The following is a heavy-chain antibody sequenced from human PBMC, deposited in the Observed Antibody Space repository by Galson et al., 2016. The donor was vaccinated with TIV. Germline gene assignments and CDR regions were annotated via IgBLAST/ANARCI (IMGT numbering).Heavy chain of an antibody. D-gene: IGHD3-22*01. J-gene: IGHJ4*02. CDR3: VRSGTYYYDSSGDN. CDR2: IIPLFGIV. V-gene: IGHV1-69*04. Sequence: SVKVSCKASGYTITSYAMHWVRQAPGQGLEWMGRIIPLFGIVSYAQRFQGRVAIIADKSTGTTYMELSSLRSEDTAVYYCVRSGTYYYDSSGDNWGQGTLVTVSS. CDR1: GYTITSYA.